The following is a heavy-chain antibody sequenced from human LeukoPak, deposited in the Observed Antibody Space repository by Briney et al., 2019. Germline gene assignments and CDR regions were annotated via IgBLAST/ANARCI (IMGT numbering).Heavy chain of an antibody. CDR1: GFTFTSYT. CDR2: IGTTSTFI. J-gene: IGHJ4*02. V-gene: IGHV3-21*01. Sequence: PGGSLTLSCAASGFTFTSYTKNWVRQAPGRGLEWVASIGTTSTFIHYADSVKGRFTISRDNAQDSLFLQMNSLGAEDTAVYYCAKAHPGFDYWGQGVLVTVSS. CDR3: AKAHPGFDY.